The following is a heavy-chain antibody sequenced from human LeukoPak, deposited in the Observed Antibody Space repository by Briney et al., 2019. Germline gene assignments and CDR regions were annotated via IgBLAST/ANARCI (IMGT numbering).Heavy chain of an antibody. CDR2: TSGPGGSR. V-gene: IGHV3-23*01. CDR1: GFTFSSYA. Sequence: GGSLRLSCAASGFTFSSYAMGWVRQAPGKGLDWVSATSGPGGSRDYADSVKGRFTISRDNSKNTLYLQMNSLRAEDTAIYYCAKKVGLVSAPLYYFDLWGQGTLVTVSS. D-gene: IGHD6-6*01. CDR3: AKKVGLVSAPLYYFDL. J-gene: IGHJ4*02.